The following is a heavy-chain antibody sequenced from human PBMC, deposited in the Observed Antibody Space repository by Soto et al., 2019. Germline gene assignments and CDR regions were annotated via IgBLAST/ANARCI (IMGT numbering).Heavy chain of an antibody. V-gene: IGHV3-30-3*01. J-gene: IGHJ5*02. CDR2: IAYDGSNK. CDR1: GFSISRSA. Sequence: QVQLVESGGGVVQPGRSLRLSCVASGFSISRSAMHWVRQAPGKGLEWVAAIAYDGSNKWYADSAKGRFTISRDNSKNTLYLDMSSLRAEDTAVYFCARDLQAGDDNVNWFAPWGQGTLVTVSS. D-gene: IGHD1-1*01. CDR3: ARDLQAGDDNVNWFAP.